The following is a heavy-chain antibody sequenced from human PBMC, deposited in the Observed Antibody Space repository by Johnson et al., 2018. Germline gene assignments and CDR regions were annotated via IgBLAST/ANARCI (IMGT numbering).Heavy chain of an antibody. CDR2: LSGGGGST. CDR3: AKALGEYCSSTSCYLYFQH. D-gene: IGHD2-2*01. V-gene: IGHV3-23*04. CDR1: GFTFSSYA. Sequence: VQLVESGGGLVQPGGSLRLSCAASGFTFSSYAMSWVRQAPGKGLEWVSALSGGGGSTYYADSVKGRFTISRDNSKNTLYLQMNSLRAGDTAVYYCAKALGEYCSSTSCYLYFQHWGQGTLVTVSS. J-gene: IGHJ1*01.